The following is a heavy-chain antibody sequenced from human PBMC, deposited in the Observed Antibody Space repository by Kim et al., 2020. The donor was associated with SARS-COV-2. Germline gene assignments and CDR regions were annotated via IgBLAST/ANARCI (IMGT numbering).Heavy chain of an antibody. CDR1: GFTFSSYS. D-gene: IGHD6-19*01. CDR2: ISSSSSYI. Sequence: GGSLRLSCAASGFTFSSYSMNWVRQAPGKGLEWVSSISSSSSYIYYAASVKGRFTISRDNAKNSLYLQMNSLRAEDTAVYYCARGLVWGYYYYGMDVWGQGTTVTVSS. J-gene: IGHJ6*02. CDR3: ARGLVWGYYYYGMDV. V-gene: IGHV3-21*01.